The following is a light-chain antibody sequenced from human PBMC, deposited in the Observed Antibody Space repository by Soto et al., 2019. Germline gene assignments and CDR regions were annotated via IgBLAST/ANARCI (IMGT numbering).Light chain of an antibody. Sequence: QAVVTQEPSLTVSPGGTVTLTCGSSTGAVTSGHFPYWFQQKPGQAPRTLIYDTSNKHSWTPARFSGSLLGGKAALTLSGAQPEDEAEYYCLLFYRDVLGVFGGGTKVTVL. CDR3: LLFYRDVLGV. CDR1: TGAVTSGHF. V-gene: IGLV7-46*01. J-gene: IGLJ3*02. CDR2: DTS.